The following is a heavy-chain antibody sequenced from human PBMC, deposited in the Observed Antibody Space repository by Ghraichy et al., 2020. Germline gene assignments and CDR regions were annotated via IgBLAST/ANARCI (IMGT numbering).Heavy chain of an antibody. CDR1: GGSISSRSYY. J-gene: IGHJ4*02. Sequence: SETLYLTCSVSGGSISSRSYYWGWIRQPPGKGLEWIGSIYYSGSTYYNPSLTSRVTISVDTSKNQFSLKLTSVTAADTAVYFCAITFNSSWNREYYFDYWGQGTLVTVSS. D-gene: IGHD6-13*01. V-gene: IGHV4-39*01. CDR3: AITFNSSWNREYYFDY. CDR2: IYYSGST.